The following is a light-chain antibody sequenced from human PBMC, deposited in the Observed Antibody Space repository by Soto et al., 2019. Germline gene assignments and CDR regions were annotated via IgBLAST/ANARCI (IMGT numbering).Light chain of an antibody. Sequence: EIVLTQSPGTLSLSPGEVATLSCRASQSVSSSYLAWYQQKPGQTPRLLIYGASTRATGIPHRFSGSGSGTDFTLTISRLEPEDFAVYYCQQYGRSPPFTFGPGTKEEIK. CDR2: GAS. CDR1: QSVSSSY. CDR3: QQYGRSPPFT. V-gene: IGKV3-20*01. J-gene: IGKJ3*01.